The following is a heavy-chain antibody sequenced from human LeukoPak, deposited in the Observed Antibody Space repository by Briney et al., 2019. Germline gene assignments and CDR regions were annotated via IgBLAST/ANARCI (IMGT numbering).Heavy chain of an antibody. V-gene: IGHV1-69*13. J-gene: IGHJ4*02. CDR2: IIPIFGTA. CDR3: ASNPNYYDIVTGSTPKYYFDY. D-gene: IGHD3-9*01. CDR1: GGTFSSYA. Sequence: SVKVSCKASGGTFSSYAISWVRQAPGQGLEWMGGIIPIFGTANYAHKYQGRVTITADESTITAYMELSSLKSEDTAVYYCASNPNYYDIVTGSTPKYYFDYWGQGTLVTVSS.